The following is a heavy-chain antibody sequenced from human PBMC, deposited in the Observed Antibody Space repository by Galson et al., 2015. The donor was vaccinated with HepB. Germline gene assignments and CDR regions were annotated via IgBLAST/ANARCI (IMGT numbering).Heavy chain of an antibody. CDR3: ARDATGYCSGGSCYPNWFDP. CDR1: GFTFSRYS. CDR2: ISSSSSNI. J-gene: IGHJ5*02. Sequence: SLRLSCAASGFTFSRYSMNWVRQAPGKGLEWVSSISSSSSNIYYDDSVKGRFTISRDNAKNSLYLQMNSLRAEDTAVYYCARDATGYCSGGSCYPNWFDPWGQGTLVTVSS. V-gene: IGHV3-21*01. D-gene: IGHD2-15*01.